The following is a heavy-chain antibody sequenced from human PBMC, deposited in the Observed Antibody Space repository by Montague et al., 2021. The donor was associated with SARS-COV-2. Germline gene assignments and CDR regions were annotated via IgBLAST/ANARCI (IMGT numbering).Heavy chain of an antibody. Sequence: SLRLSCAASGLTFSSYEMSWVRQAPGKGLEWVSYISSSGFTRYYADSVKGRFTISRDNAKNSLYLQVNSLRAEDSAVYYCAKIVATISLRGGSYLDYWGQGTLVTVSS. J-gene: IGHJ4*02. D-gene: IGHD5-12*01. CDR2: ISSSGFTR. CDR1: GLTFSSYE. CDR3: AKIVATISLRGGSYLDY. V-gene: IGHV3-48*03.